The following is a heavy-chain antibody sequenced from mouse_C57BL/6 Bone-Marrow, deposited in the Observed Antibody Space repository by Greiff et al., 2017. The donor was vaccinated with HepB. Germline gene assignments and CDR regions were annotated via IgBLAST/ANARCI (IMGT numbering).Heavy chain of an antibody. CDR3: ARGRWLLLAY. J-gene: IGHJ3*01. V-gene: IGHV1-81*01. D-gene: IGHD2-3*01. Sequence: VQLQQSGAELARPGASVKLSCKASGYTFTSYGISWVKQRTGQGLEWIGEIYPRSGNTYYNEKFKGKATLTADKSSSTAYMELRSLQSEDSAVYFCARGRWLLLAYWGQGTLVTVSA. CDR2: IYPRSGNT. CDR1: GYTFTSYG.